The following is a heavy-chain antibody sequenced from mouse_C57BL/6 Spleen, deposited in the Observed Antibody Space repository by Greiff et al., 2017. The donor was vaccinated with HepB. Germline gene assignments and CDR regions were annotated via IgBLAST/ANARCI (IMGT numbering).Heavy chain of an antibody. CDR1: GYAFSSSW. CDR2: IYPGDGDT. D-gene: IGHD1-1*01. V-gene: IGHV1-82*01. J-gene: IGHJ4*01. CDR3: ASRYITTVVDYAMDY. Sequence: QVQLQQSGPELVKPGASVKISCKASGYAFSSSWMNWVKQRPGKGLEWIGRIYPGDGDTNYNGKFKGKATLTADKSSSTAYMQLSSLTSEDSAVYFCASRYITTVVDYAMDYWGQGTSVTVPS.